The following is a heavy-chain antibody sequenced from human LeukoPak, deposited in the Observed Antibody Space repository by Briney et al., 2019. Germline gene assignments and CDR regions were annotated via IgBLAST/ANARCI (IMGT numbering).Heavy chain of an antibody. V-gene: IGHV4-61*02. J-gene: IGHJ4*02. CDR3: ARGYWFYFDY. CDR2: IYTSGRT. D-gene: IGHD2-8*02. CDR1: GGSISSSGYY. Sequence: SETLSLTCTLSGGSISSSGYYWGWIRQPAGKGLEWIGRIYTSGRTIYNPSLKSRVTISADTSKNQFSLRVGSVTAADTAVYYCARGYWFYFDYWGQGTLVTVSS.